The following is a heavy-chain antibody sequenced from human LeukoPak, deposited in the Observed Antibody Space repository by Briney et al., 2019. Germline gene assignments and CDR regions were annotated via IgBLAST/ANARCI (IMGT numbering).Heavy chain of an antibody. CDR3: ARNSSSGFFDY. V-gene: IGHV4-38-2*01. CDR2: MYNSVSI. D-gene: IGHD6-6*01. Sequence: SETLSLTCVVSGYSIRNGDYWGWIRQSPGKGLEWIASMYNSVSIHYNPSLKSRVTILVDTSKDEFSLKMRSVTAADTAVYYCARNSSSGFFDYWGQGTLATVSS. CDR1: GYSIRNGDY. J-gene: IGHJ4*02.